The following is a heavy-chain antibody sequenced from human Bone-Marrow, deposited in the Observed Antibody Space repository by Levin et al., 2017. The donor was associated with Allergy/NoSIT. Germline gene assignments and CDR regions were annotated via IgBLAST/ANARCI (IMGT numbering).Heavy chain of an antibody. J-gene: IGHJ4*02. Sequence: QTLSLTCSVSGGSISSGTYYWSWIRQLPGQGLDWIGYIHYTGSTYYNPSLGSRLSLSVDTSMDHFSLRLNSVTAADTAVYYCARGRWKVANFDFWGQGILVTVSS. CDR3: ARGRWKVANFDF. CDR1: GGSISSGTYY. D-gene: IGHD1-1*01. CDR2: IHYTGST. V-gene: IGHV4-31*03.